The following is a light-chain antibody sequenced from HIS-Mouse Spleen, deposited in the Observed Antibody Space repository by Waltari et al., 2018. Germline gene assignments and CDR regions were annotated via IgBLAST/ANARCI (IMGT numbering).Light chain of an antibody. Sequence: QSALTQPRSVSGSPGQSVTISCTGTSSDVGGYNYVSWYQQHPGKAPKLMIEDVSKRPSGVPGRFSGSKSGNTASLTISGLQAEDEADYYCCSYAGSYTGVFGTGTKVTVL. J-gene: IGLJ1*01. V-gene: IGLV2-11*01. CDR3: CSYAGSYTGV. CDR2: DVS. CDR1: SSDVGGYNY.